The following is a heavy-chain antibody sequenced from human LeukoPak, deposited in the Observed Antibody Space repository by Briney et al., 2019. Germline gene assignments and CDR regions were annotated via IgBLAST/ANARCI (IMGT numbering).Heavy chain of an antibody. CDR3: AKDRGYDWCPDY. CDR2: LSGSGDIT. V-gene: IGHV3-23*01. D-gene: IGHD5-12*01. CDR1: GFTFSSYA. J-gene: IGHJ4*02. Sequence: QPGRSLRLSCVASGFTFSSYAMSWVRQAPGKGLEWVSALSGSGDITYYADSVKGRFTISRDNSKNTVYLQMNSLRVEDTAVYYCAKDRGYDWCPDYWGQGTLVTVFS.